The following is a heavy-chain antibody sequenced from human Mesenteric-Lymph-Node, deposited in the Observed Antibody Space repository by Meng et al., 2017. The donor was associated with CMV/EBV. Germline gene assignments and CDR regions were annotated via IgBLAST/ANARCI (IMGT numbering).Heavy chain of an antibody. CDR3: ARHAGPLDI. CDR2: INHSGST. Sequence: SETLSLTCSVVGSSLKTYSWSWIRQTPGKGLEWIGEINHSGSTNYNPSLKSRVTISVDTSKNQFSLKLSSVTAADTAVYYCARHAGPLDIWGQGTMVTVSS. V-gene: IGHV4-34*01. CDR1: GSSLKTYS. J-gene: IGHJ3*02.